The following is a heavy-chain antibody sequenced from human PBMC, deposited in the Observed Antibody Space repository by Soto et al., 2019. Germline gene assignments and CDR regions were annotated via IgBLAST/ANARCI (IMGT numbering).Heavy chain of an antibody. J-gene: IGHJ3*01. CDR3: ARMGHPLSGAFEL. CDR1: GGTFGNYA. CDR2: IIPVFTKA. V-gene: IGHV1-69*13. D-gene: IGHD3-10*01. Sequence: SVQVSCKASGGTFGNYAVSWLRQAPGQGLAWMGTIIPVFTKATYAQKFQGRVTITADDSSTTAYMELNSLRSEDTAIYYCARMGHPLSGAFELWGQGTMVTV.